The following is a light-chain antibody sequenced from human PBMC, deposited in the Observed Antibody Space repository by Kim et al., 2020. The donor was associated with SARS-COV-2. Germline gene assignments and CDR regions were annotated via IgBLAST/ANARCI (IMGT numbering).Light chain of an antibody. J-gene: IGKJ4*01. CDR2: DAA. CDR3: QQRGNWPPALT. CDR1: RDVGIS. V-gene: IGKV3-11*01. Sequence: PGESATLSCRASRDVGISVALYLQTPGHSPTLLTYDAAIRAARIPDKFSASGSGTDFTLTIGSLAPEDFAIYYCQQRGNWPPALTFGGGTKVDIK.